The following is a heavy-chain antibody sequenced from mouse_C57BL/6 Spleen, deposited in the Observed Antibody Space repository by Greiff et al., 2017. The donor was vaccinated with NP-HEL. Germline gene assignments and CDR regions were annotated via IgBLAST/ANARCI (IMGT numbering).Heavy chain of an antibody. V-gene: IGHV14-4*01. CDR3: TTLGRDWFAY. CDR1: GFNIKDDY. J-gene: IGHJ3*01. D-gene: IGHD4-1*01. Sequence: VQLKESGAELVRPGASVKLSCTASGFNIKDDYMHWVKQRPEQGLEWIGWIDPENGDTEYASKFQGKATITADTSSNTAYLQLSSLTSEDTAVYYCTTLGRDWFAYWGQGTLVTVSA. CDR2: IDPENGDT.